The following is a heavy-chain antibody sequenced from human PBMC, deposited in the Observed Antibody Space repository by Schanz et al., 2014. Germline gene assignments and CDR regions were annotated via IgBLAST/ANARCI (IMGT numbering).Heavy chain of an antibody. Sequence: VQLVESGGGVVQPGGSLTLSCAASKFTFSGYGMHWVRQAPGKGLVWVSRTSHDGSFTTFADSVKGRFTISRDNAKNALYLQMNSLRAEDTAVYYCVRDTDYHFDYWGQGTPVTVSS. J-gene: IGHJ4*02. CDR3: VRDTDYHFDY. V-gene: IGHV3-74*01. CDR2: TSHDGSFT. D-gene: IGHD4-17*01. CDR1: KFTFSGYG.